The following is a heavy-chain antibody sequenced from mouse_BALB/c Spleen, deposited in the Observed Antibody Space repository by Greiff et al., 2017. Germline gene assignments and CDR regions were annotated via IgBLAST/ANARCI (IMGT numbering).Heavy chain of an antibody. V-gene: IGHV1-4*01. CDR2: INPSSGYT. CDR1: GYTFTSYT. Sequence: QVQLKESGAELARPGASVKMSCKASGYTFTSYTMHWVKQRPGQGLEWIGYINPSSGYTNYNQKFKDKATLTADKSSSTAYMQLSSLTSEDSAVYYCARGEVYDYGPAMDYWGQGTSVTVSS. J-gene: IGHJ4*01. D-gene: IGHD2-4*01. CDR3: ARGEVYDYGPAMDY.